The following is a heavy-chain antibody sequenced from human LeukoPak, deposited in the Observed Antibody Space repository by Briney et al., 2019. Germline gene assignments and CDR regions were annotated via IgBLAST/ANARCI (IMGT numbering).Heavy chain of an antibody. CDR2: MNPNSGNT. J-gene: IGHJ5*02. Sequence: WASVKVSCKASGYTFTSYDINWVRQATGQGLEWMGWMNPNSGNTGYAQKFQGRVTMTRNTSISTAYMELSSLRSDDTAVYYCARKARYSGYENWFDPWGQGTLVTVSS. D-gene: IGHD5-12*01. CDR1: GYTFTSYD. CDR3: ARKARYSGYENWFDP. V-gene: IGHV1-8*01.